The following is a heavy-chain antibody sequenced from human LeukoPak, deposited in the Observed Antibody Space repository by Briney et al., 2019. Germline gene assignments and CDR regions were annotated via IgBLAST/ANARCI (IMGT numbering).Heavy chain of an antibody. J-gene: IGHJ6*02. CDR1: GGSFSGYY. Sequence: PSETLSLTCAVYGGSFSGYYWSWIRQPPGKGLEWIGEINHSGSTNYNPSLKSRVTISVDTSKNQFSLKLSSVTAADTAVYYCARVGGRGYSYGRGVYGMDVWGQGTTVTVSS. CDR2: INHSGST. CDR3: ARVGGRGYSYGRGVYGMDV. D-gene: IGHD5-18*01. V-gene: IGHV4-34*01.